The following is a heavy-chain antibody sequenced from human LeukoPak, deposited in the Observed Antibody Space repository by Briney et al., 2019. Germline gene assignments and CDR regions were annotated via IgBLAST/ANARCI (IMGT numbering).Heavy chain of an antibody. CDR3: ARGGEIGPGSSCYEFDY. J-gene: IGHJ4*02. V-gene: IGHV4-34*01. CDR1: GGSFSGYY. D-gene: IGHD6-13*01. Sequence: PSETLSLTCAVYGGSFSGYYWSWIRQPPGKGLEWIGEINHSGSTNYNPSLKSRVTISVDTSKNQFSLKLSSVTAADTAVYYCARGGEIGPGSSCYEFDYWGQGTLVTVSS. CDR2: INHSGST.